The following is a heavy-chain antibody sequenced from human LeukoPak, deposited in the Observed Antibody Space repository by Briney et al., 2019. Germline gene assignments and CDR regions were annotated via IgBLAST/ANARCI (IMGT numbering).Heavy chain of an antibody. J-gene: IGHJ4*02. CDR1: GGSFSGYY. CDR3: ARARGATIGDYYFDY. CDR2: IYYSGST. Sequence: PSETLSLTCAVYGGSFSGYYWSWIRQPPGKGLEWIGYIYYSGSTNYNPSLKSRVTISVDTSKNQFSLKLSSVTAADTAVYYCARARGATIGDYYFDYWGQGTLVTVSS. D-gene: IGHD5-24*01. V-gene: IGHV4-59*01.